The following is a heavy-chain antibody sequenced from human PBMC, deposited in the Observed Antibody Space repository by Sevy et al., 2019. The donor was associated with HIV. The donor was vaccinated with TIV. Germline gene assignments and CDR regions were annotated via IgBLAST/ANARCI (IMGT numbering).Heavy chain of an antibody. CDR2: IRSKGYGGAT. D-gene: IGHD3-22*01. CDR1: GFTFGDYA. V-gene: IGHV3-49*03. CDR3: NRAYYYDSSGYSDY. J-gene: IGHJ4*02. Sequence: GGSLRLSCTGSGFTFGDYAMSWFRQAPGMGLEWVGFIRSKGYGGATEYAASGKGRFTISRDDSKSIADLQMNSLKTEDTAVSYCNRAYYYDSSGYSDYWGQGTLVTVSS.